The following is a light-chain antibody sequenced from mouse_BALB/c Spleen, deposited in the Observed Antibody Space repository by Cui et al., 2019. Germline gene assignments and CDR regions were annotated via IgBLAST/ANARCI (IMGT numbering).Light chain of an antibody. CDR1: QNVGTN. J-gene: IGKJ4*01. CDR2: SAS. V-gene: IGKV6-15*01. Sequence: DIVMTQSTKFMSTLVGDRVSVTCKASQNVGTNVAWYQQKPGESPKAMIYSASYRYSGVPDRFTGCGSGTDFTLTISNVQSEDLAGYFCQQYNSYPFTFGSGTKLEIK. CDR3: QQYNSYPFT.